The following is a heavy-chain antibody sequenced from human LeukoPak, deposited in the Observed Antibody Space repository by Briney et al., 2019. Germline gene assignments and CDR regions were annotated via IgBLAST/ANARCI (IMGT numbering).Heavy chain of an antibody. CDR1: GFTFSSYA. D-gene: IGHD3-10*01. Sequence: PGRSLRLSCAASGFTFSSYAMHWVRQAPGKGLEWVAVTSYDGSNKYYADSVKGRFTISRDNSKNTLYLQMNSLRAEDTAVYYCARDYYGSGSQVFDYWGQGTLVTVSS. V-gene: IGHV3-30-3*01. CDR2: TSYDGSNK. CDR3: ARDYYGSGSQVFDY. J-gene: IGHJ4*02.